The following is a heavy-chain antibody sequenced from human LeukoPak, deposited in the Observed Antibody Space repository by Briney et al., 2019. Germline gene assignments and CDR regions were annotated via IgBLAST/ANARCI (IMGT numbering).Heavy chain of an antibody. CDR2: IYYSGST. J-gene: IGHJ5*02. CDR1: GGSISSYY. Sequence: SETLSLTCTVSGGSISSYYWSWIRQPPGKGLEWIGYIYYSGSTNYNPSLKSRVTISVDTSKNQFSLKLSSVTAADTAVYYCARGQGCFDPWGQGTLVTVSS. CDR3: ARGQGCFDP. D-gene: IGHD2-8*01. V-gene: IGHV4-59*12.